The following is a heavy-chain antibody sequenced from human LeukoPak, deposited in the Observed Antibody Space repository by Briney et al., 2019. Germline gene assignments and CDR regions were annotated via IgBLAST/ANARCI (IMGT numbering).Heavy chain of an antibody. CDR3: AREVAGKLDY. CDR2: IYYSGST. CDR1: GGSISSHY. V-gene: IGHV4-59*11. D-gene: IGHD6-19*01. J-gene: IGHJ4*02. Sequence: PSETLSLTCTVSGGSISSHYWSWIRQPPGKGLEWIGYIYYSGSTNYNPSLKSRVTISVDTSKNQFSLKLSSVTAADTAVYYCAREVAGKLDYWGQGTLVTVSS.